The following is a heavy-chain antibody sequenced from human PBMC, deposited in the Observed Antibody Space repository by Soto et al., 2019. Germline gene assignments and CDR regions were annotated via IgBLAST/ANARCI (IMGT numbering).Heavy chain of an antibody. Sequence: QVQLVQSGAEVKKPGSSVKVSCKASGGTFSSYAISWVRQAPGQGLEWMGGIIPIFGTANYAQKFQGRVTITADKSTSTAYMELSSLRSEDTAVYYCARDPDCSSTSCYSWFDPWGQGTLVTVSS. CDR1: GGTFSSYA. D-gene: IGHD2-2*01. V-gene: IGHV1-69*06. J-gene: IGHJ5*02. CDR3: ARDPDCSSTSCYSWFDP. CDR2: IIPIFGTA.